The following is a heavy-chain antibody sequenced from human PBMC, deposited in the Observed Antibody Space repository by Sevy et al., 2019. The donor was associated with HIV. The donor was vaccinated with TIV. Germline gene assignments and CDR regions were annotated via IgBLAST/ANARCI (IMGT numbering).Heavy chain of an antibody. CDR2: IWYDGSIQ. CDR1: GFTFSDYA. V-gene: IGHV3-33*01. Sequence: GGSLRLSCVASGFTFSDYAMHWVRQAPGKGLEWLAIIWYDGSIQYYADSLKGRFTISRDDSQNTLYLQMNSLRAEDTAVYYSARAPGPARGGYYFVFWGQGTLVTLSS. CDR3: ARAPGPARGGYYFVF. D-gene: IGHD6-19*01. J-gene: IGHJ4*02.